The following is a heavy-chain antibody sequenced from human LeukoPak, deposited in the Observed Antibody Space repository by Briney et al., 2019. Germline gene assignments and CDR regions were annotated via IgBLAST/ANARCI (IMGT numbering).Heavy chain of an antibody. Sequence: SETLSLTYTVSGGSISSGDYYWSWIRQPPGKGLEWIGYIYYSGSTYYNPSLKSRVTISVDTSKNQFSLKLSSVTAADTAVYYCARTFLRLGELSPEMDFDYWGQGTLVTVSS. CDR3: ARTFLRLGELSPEMDFDY. J-gene: IGHJ4*02. V-gene: IGHV4-30-4*01. CDR1: GGSISSGDYY. D-gene: IGHD3-16*02. CDR2: IYYSGST.